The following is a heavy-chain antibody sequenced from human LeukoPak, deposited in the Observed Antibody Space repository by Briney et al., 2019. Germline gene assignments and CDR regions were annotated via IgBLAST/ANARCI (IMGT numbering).Heavy chain of an antibody. V-gene: IGHV4-31*03. CDR3: ARVPIIRGVIED. J-gene: IGHJ4*02. CDR1: GDSISRGGDY. Sequence: TLSLTCSVSGDSISRGGDYWTWIRQHPEKGLEWIGYISGSGSTYYSPSLRSRVTVSADTSKNQFSLKLTSVTAADTAVFYCARVPIIRGVIEDWGQGTLVSVSS. CDR2: ISGSGST. D-gene: IGHD3-10*01.